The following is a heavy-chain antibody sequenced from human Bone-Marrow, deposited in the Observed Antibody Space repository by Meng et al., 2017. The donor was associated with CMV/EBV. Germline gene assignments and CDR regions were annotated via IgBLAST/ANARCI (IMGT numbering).Heavy chain of an antibody. CDR2: IIPIFGTA. Sequence: SVKVSCKASGGTFSSYAISWVRQAPGQGLEWMGGIIPIFGTANYAQQCQGRVTITTDEATSTAYMELSSLRSEATAVYYCATNPCSTTCPGGRFDPWGQGTLVTVSS. CDR3: ATNPCSTTCPGGRFDP. J-gene: IGHJ5*02. CDR1: GGTFSSYA. D-gene: IGHD2-2*01. V-gene: IGHV1-69*05.